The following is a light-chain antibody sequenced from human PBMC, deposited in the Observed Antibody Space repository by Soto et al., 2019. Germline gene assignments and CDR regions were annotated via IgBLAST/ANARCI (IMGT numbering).Light chain of an antibody. Sequence: IQMTQSPSSLSASVGDRVTITRQASQDISKNLNWYQQKPGKAPKLLIYDASSLQTGVPSRFSGSGSATHFTFTISSLQPEDVATYYCQQYDNLLPITFGQGTRLEIK. CDR1: QDISKN. J-gene: IGKJ5*01. V-gene: IGKV1-33*01. CDR2: DAS. CDR3: QQYDNLLPIT.